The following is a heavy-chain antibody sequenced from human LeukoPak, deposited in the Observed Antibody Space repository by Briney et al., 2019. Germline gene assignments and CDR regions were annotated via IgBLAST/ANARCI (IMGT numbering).Heavy chain of an antibody. V-gene: IGHV3-33*01. J-gene: IGHJ4*02. CDR1: GFTFSSYG. Sequence: GGSLRLSCIVSGFTFSSYGMHWVRQAPGKGLEWVAVKWYDGSNKYHTDSVKGRFTISGDNSKNTLYLQMNSLRVEDTAVYYCARDREEMATIYDYWGQGTLVTVPS. CDR3: ARDREEMATIYDY. D-gene: IGHD5-24*01. CDR2: KWYDGSNK.